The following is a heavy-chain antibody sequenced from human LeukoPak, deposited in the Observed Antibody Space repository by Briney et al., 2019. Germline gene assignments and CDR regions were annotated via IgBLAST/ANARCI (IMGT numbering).Heavy chain of an antibody. V-gene: IGHV3-30*02. CDR1: GFTFSSYG. D-gene: IGHD3-9*01. J-gene: IGHJ6*03. CDR2: IRYDGSNT. CDR3: AKSLVIKRYLDFKDV. Sequence: GGSLRLSCAASGFTFSSYGIHWVRQAPGKGLEWVAFIRYDGSNTYYLDSVQGRFTISRDNSKNMLYLEMNSLRVEDTAMYYCAKSLVIKRYLDFKDVWGKGTTVTVSS.